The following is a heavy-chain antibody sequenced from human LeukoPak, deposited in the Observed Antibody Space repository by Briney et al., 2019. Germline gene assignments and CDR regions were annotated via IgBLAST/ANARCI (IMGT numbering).Heavy chain of an antibody. CDR1: VGTFSSYA. CDR2: IIPIFGTA. D-gene: IGHD1-26*01. V-gene: IGHV1-69*13. Sequence: AASVKVSCKASVGTFSSYAISWVRQAPGQGLEWMGGIIPIFGTANYAQKFQGRVTITADESTSTAYMELSSLRSEDTAVYYCARVGTGIVKPFDYWGQGTLVTVSS. J-gene: IGHJ4*02. CDR3: ARVGTGIVKPFDY.